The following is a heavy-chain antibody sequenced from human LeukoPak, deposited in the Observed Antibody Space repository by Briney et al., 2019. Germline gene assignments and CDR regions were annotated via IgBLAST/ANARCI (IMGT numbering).Heavy chain of an antibody. Sequence: GGSLRLFCAASGFTFSSYAMSWARQAPGKGLEGVSAISGSGGSTYYADSVKGRFTISRDNSKNTLYLQMNSLRAEDTAVYYCAKQVAAGLYYYCYYMDVWGKGTTVTVSS. V-gene: IGHV3-23*01. CDR1: GFTFSSYA. D-gene: IGHD6-13*01. CDR2: ISGSGGST. CDR3: AKQVAAGLYYYCYYMDV. J-gene: IGHJ6*03.